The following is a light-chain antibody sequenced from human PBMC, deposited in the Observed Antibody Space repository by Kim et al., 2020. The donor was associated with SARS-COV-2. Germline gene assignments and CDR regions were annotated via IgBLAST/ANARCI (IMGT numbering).Light chain of an antibody. CDR2: CHT. CDR1: DIGRNS. V-gene: IGLV3-21*04. CDR3: QVWDRRSDHVV. J-gene: IGLJ2*01. Sequence: APGNTAIITCGGKDIGRNSVHWYQEKPGQAPQMVISCHTYRPSGIPGRVSGSSAGNTATLTINGVEAGDAAHYYFQVWDRRSDHVVFGGGTQLSVL.